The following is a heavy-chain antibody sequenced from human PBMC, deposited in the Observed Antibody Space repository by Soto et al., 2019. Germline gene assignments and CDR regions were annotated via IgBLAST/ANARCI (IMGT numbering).Heavy chain of an antibody. CDR3: ATRPPQIVVTLLPFPS. CDR1: GGSISSSSYY. CDR2: IYHSGST. J-gene: IGHJ5*02. V-gene: IGHV4-39*07. D-gene: IGHD2-15*01. Sequence: SETLSLTCTVSGGSISSSSYYWGWIRQPPGKGLEWIGSIYHSGSTRYNPSLKSRVTISVDKPNNQFSLKLSSMTGADTAVYYCATRPPQIVVTLLPFPSWGQGTPVTVSS.